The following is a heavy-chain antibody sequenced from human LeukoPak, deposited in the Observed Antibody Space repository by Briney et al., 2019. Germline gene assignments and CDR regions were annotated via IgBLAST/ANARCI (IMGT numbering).Heavy chain of an antibody. V-gene: IGHV3-21*01. CDR2: ISSSSSYI. CDR3: ARVIYYDSSGNNIYYYYGMDV. D-gene: IGHD3-22*01. CDR1: GFTFSSYS. Sequence: PGGSLRLSCAASGFTFSSYSMNWVRQAPGKGLEWVSPISSSSSYIYYADSVKGRFTISRDNAKNSLYLQMNSLRAEDTAVYYCARVIYYDSSGNNIYYYYGMDVWGQGTTVTVSS. J-gene: IGHJ6*02.